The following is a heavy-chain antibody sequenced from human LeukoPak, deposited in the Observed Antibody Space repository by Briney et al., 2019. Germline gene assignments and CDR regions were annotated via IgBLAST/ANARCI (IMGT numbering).Heavy chain of an antibody. CDR1: AFTFSSYT. J-gene: IGHJ6*02. CDR3: ARDPTPRYCSGGSCYNHYGMDV. Sequence: GGSLRLSCAASAFTFSSYTMNWVRQAPGKGLEWVSAITSSRSYIYYAESVKGRFTISRDNAKNSVYLQMNSLRAEDTAVYYCARDPTPRYCSGGSCYNHYGMDVWGQGTTVTVSS. V-gene: IGHV3-21*06. D-gene: IGHD2-15*01. CDR2: ITSSRSYI.